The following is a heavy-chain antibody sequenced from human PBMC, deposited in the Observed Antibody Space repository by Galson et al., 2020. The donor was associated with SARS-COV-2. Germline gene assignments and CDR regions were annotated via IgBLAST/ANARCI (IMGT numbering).Heavy chain of an antibody. CDR3: ATAGGSIAARFFIYYGMDV. J-gene: IGHJ6*02. CDR2: FDPEDGET. Sequence: ASVKVSCKVSGYTLTELSMHWVRQAPGKGLEWMGGFDPEDGETIYAQKFQGRVTMTEDTSTDTAYMELSSLRSEDTAVYYCATAGGSIAARFFIYYGMDVWGQGTTVTVSS. CDR1: GYTLTELS. D-gene: IGHD6-6*01. V-gene: IGHV1-24*01.